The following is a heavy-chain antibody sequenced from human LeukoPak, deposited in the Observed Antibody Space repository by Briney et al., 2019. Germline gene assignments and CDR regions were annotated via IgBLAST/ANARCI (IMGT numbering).Heavy chain of an antibody. CDR2: ISIDGGTK. V-gene: IGHV3-30*03. CDR1: GFTFSSYP. D-gene: IGHD5-24*01. CDR3: ARDWLQRRPDYFVY. Sequence: PGGSLRLSCTASGFTFSSYPMQWARQAPGKGLERVAVISIDGGTKHYIDSVKGRFTVSRDDPRKTLFLEMNSLRVEDTAVYYCARDWLQRRPDYFVYWGQGTLVTVSS. J-gene: IGHJ4*02.